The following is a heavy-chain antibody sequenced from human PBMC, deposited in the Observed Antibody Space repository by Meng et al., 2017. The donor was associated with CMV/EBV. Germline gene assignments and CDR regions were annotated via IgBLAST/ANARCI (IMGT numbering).Heavy chain of an antibody. CDR2: ISSSSSTI. CDR3: ARVSLRVVPAASYYYYYGMDV. Sequence: LTGAASGFTFSSYSMNWVRQAPGKGLEWVSSISSSSSTIYYADSVKGRFTISRDNAKNSLYLQMNSLRAEDTAVYYCARVSLRVVPAASYYYYYGMDVWGQGTTVTVSS. J-gene: IGHJ6*02. V-gene: IGHV3-48*04. D-gene: IGHD2-2*01. CDR1: GFTFSSYS.